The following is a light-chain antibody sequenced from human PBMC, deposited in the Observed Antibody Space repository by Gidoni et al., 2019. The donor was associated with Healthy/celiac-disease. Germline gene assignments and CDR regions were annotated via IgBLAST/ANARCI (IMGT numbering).Light chain of an antibody. CDR3: QQYKSYPWT. CDR2: KES. J-gene: IGKJ1*01. V-gene: IGKV1-5*03. Sequence: DIQMTQSTSILSASVGDNVTITSRASQSISSWLAWYQQKPGKPPKPLIYKESSRESGVPSRFRGSGSGTEFTLTISSVQPDDFATYYCQQYKSYPWTFGQGTKVEIK. CDR1: QSISSW.